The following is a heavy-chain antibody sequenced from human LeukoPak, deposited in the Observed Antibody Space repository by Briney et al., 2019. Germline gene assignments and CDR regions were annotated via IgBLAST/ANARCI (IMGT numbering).Heavy chain of an antibody. CDR2: INPNSGGA. CDR1: GYTFTVYF. D-gene: IGHD3-22*01. Sequence: ASVNVSCKASGYTFTVYFMHWVRQAPGQGLEWMGWINPNSGGANYAQKFQGGVTMTRDTSISTAYMELSRLRSDDTAVYYCARELNYDSSGYYFDYWGQGTLVTVSS. J-gene: IGHJ4*02. V-gene: IGHV1-2*02. CDR3: ARELNYDSSGYYFDY.